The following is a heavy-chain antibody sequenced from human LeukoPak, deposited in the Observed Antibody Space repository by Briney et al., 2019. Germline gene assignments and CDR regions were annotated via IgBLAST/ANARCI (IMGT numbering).Heavy chain of an antibody. CDR3: AKEWAVAGTADY. CDR2: ISGSGGRT. J-gene: IGHJ4*02. Sequence: GGSLRLSCAASGFTFSSYAMTWVRQAPGKGLEWVSAISGSGGRTHYADSVKGRFTISRDNSKNTLYLQMNSLRAEDTAVYYCAKEWAVAGTADYWGQGTLVTVSS. CDR1: GFTFSSYA. D-gene: IGHD6-19*01. V-gene: IGHV3-23*01.